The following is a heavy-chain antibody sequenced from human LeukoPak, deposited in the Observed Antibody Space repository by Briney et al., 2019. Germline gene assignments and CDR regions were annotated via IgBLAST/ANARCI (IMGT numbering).Heavy chain of an antibody. J-gene: IGHJ4*02. CDR1: GFTFSSYW. Sequence: PGGSLRLSCAASGFTFSSYWMSWVRQAPGKGLEWVANIKQDGSEKYYVDSVKGRFTISRDNAKNSLYLQMNSLRAEDTAVYYCAREAAVAGTHLPDYWGPRTLVTVSS. CDR2: IKQDGSEK. CDR3: AREAAVAGTHLPDY. V-gene: IGHV3-7*01. D-gene: IGHD6-19*01.